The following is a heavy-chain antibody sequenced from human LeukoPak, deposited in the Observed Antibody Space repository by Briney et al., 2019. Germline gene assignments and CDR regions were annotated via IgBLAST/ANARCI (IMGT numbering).Heavy chain of an antibody. D-gene: IGHD3-10*01. CDR1: GGSISSYY. Sequence: SETLSLTCTVSGGSISSYYWNWIRQPAGKGLEWIGRIYTSGSTNYNPSLKSRVTMSIDTSKNQFSPKLSSVTAAVTAVYYCARVIPGESGIDYWGQGILVTVSS. CDR2: IYTSGST. V-gene: IGHV4-4*07. CDR3: ARVIPGESGIDY. J-gene: IGHJ4*02.